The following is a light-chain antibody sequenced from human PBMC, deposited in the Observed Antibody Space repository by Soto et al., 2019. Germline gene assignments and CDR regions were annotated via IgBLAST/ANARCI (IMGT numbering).Light chain of an antibody. V-gene: IGLV2-18*02. Sequence: QSVLTQPPSVSGSPGQSVTISCTGTSSDVGSYNRVSWYQQPPGTAPKLMIYEVSNRPSGVPDRFSGSKSGNTASLTISGLQAEDEAGYYCSSYTSSSTVVFGGGTKLTVL. CDR1: SSDVGSYNR. CDR2: EVS. J-gene: IGLJ2*01. CDR3: SSYTSSSTVV.